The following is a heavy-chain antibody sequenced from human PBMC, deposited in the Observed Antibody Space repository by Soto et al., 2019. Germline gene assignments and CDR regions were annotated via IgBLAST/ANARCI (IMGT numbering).Heavy chain of an antibody. CDR2: ISSGSACI. CDR3: TRDQGGSYDSWFDP. J-gene: IGHJ5*02. CDR1: SFSMYS. Sequence: EVQVVESGGGLVKPGGSLRLSCNFSFSMYSMDWVRQAPGKGLEWVASISSGSACIKYADSVKGRCTISRDNAKNSVSLQMDSLRVEDTAMYYCTRDQGGSYDSWFDPWGRGTLVTVSS. D-gene: IGHD1-26*01. V-gene: IGHV3-21*01.